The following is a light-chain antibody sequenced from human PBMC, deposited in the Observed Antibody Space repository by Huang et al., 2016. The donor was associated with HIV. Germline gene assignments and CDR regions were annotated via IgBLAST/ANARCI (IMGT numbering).Light chain of an antibody. CDR3: QQYGSSPLT. Sequence: EIVLTQSPATGYLSPGERATPSCWASQRLSSSYLAGYQHKPGRAPRLPLYVASNRATGIPDRFSGSGSGTDFTLTISRLEPEDLAVYYCQQYGSSPLTFGGGTRVEIK. CDR1: QRLSSSY. V-gene: IGKV3D-20*01. CDR2: VAS. J-gene: IGKJ4*01.